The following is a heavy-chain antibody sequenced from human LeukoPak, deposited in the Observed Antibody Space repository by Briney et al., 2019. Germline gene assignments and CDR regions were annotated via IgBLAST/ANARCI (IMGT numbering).Heavy chain of an antibody. D-gene: IGHD1-7*01. Sequence: GGSLRLSCVASGFTFSDYYMSWSRQAPGKGLEWVSYISSSGSTIYYADSVKGRFTISRDNAKNSLYLQMNSLRTEDTAVYYCARAGEYRGTTRYFDYWGQGTLVTVSS. CDR1: GFTFSDYY. CDR2: ISSSGSTI. CDR3: ARAGEYRGTTRYFDY. V-gene: IGHV3-11*01. J-gene: IGHJ4*02.